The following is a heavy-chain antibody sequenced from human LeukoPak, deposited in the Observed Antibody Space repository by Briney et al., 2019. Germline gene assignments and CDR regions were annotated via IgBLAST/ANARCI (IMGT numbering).Heavy chain of an antibody. CDR1: GYTLTELS. CDR3: ATPTQYNWNYRVPEY. Sequence: ASVKVSCKVSGYTLTELSMHWVRQALGKGLEWMGGFDPEDGETIYAQKFQGRVTMTEDTSTDTAYMELSSLRSEDTAVYYCATPTQYNWNYRVPEYWGQGTLATVSS. CDR2: FDPEDGET. D-gene: IGHD1-7*01. J-gene: IGHJ4*02. V-gene: IGHV1-24*01.